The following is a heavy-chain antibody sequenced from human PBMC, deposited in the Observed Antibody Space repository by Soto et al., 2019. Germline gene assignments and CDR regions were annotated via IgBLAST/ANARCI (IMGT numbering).Heavy chain of an antibody. CDR2: ISYDGSNK. CDR3: ATFNYNFWSGYPLGYYGMDV. V-gene: IGHV3-30*03. D-gene: IGHD3-3*01. Sequence: GGSLRLSCAASGFTFSSYGMHWVRQAPGKGLEWVAVISYDGSNKYYADSVKGRFTISRDNSKNTVYLQMNSLRAEDTAVYYCATFNYNFWSGYPLGYYGMDVWGQGTTVTVSS. J-gene: IGHJ6*02. CDR1: GFTFSSYG.